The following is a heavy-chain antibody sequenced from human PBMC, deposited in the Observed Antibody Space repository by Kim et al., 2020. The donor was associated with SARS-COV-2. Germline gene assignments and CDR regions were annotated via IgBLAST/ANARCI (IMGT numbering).Heavy chain of an antibody. CDR3: ARDHSPYYYDSSGYYRALTPEYYYYGMDV. Sequence: GGSLRLSCAASGFTFSDYYMSWIRQAPGKGLEWVSYISSSSSYTNYADSVKGRFTISRDNAKNSLYLQMNSLRAEDTAVYYCARDHSPYYYDSSGYYRALTPEYYYYGMDVWGQGTTVTVSS. J-gene: IGHJ6*02. CDR2: ISSSSSYT. CDR1: GFTFSDYY. D-gene: IGHD3-22*01. V-gene: IGHV3-11*05.